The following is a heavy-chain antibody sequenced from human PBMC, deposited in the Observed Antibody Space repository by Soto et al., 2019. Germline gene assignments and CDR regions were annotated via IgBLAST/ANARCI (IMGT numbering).Heavy chain of an antibody. CDR3: ARGDCVGGTCYSVAGSFYYYMDV. Sequence: EVQLVESGGGLVQPGGSLRLSCVASGFTFSNYWMYWVRQAPGEGLVWVSRINNDGSVSSYADSVKGRLTISRANVKNTLYLQMDSLRAEDTAVYYCARGDCVGGTCYSVAGSFYYYMDVWVKATTVTVCS. CDR2: INNDGSVS. V-gene: IGHV3-74*01. CDR1: GFTFSNYW. D-gene: IGHD2-15*01. J-gene: IGHJ6*03.